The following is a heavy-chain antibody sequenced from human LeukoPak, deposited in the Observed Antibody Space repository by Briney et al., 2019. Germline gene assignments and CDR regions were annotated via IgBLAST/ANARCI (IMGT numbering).Heavy chain of an antibody. CDR2: ISAYNGNT. V-gene: IGHV1-18*04. J-gene: IGHJ6*04. CDR3: ARISSRFGDYYYYGVDV. Sequence: ASVKVSCKASGYTFTSYGVSWVRQAPGQGLEWMGWISAYNGNTNYAQKLQGRVTMTTDTSTSTAYMELRSLRSDDTAVYYCARISSRFGDYYYYGVDVWGKGTTVTASS. CDR1: GYTFTSYG. D-gene: IGHD3-10*01.